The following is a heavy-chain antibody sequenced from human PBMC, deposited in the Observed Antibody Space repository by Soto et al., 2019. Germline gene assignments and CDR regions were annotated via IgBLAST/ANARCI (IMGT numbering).Heavy chain of an antibody. CDR3: AIDRYDTTKGYHLGDDY. J-gene: IGHJ4*02. CDR1: DFSSLSYG. D-gene: IGHD3-22*01. CDR2: ISGPNGNT. Sequence: QVQLVQSGAEVKKPGASVKVSCKASDFSSLSYGFSWVRQAPGEGLEWMGCISGPNGNTNYALKFQGRVTMTTDTSTSTGYMELRSLRFDDTAVYYCAIDRYDTTKGYHLGDDYWGQGTMVTVSS. V-gene: IGHV1-18*01.